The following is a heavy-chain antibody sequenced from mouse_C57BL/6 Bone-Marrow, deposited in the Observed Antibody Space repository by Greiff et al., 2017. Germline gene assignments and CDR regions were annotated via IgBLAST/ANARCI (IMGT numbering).Heavy chain of an antibody. D-gene: IGHD2-3*01. CDR2: IRNKASNYAT. CDR3: TREEAIYDGYYTGDFDV. J-gene: IGHJ1*03. Sequence: EVMLVESGGGLVQPGGSMKLSCAASGFTFSDYRMDWVHHSTENGLEWVAEIRNKASNYATYYVESVNGRFTISRDDSKSSVYLQMNSLRAEDTGIYYCTREEAIYDGYYTGDFDVWGTGTTVTVSS. V-gene: IGHV6-5*01. CDR1: GFTFSDYR.